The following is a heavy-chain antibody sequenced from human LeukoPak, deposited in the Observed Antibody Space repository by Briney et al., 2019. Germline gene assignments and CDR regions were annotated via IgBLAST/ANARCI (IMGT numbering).Heavy chain of an antibody. CDR1: GGSINNYY. CDR2: VWYSGTT. Sequence: SETLSLTCTVSGGSINNYYWYWMRQPPGKGLEWIGYVWYSGTTKYNPSLKSRVTISVDTSKNQFSLKLNYVTAADTAVYYCARGIVVVPAHWFDPWGQGTLVTVSS. V-gene: IGHV4-59*01. J-gene: IGHJ5*02. D-gene: IGHD2-2*01. CDR3: ARGIVVVPAHWFDP.